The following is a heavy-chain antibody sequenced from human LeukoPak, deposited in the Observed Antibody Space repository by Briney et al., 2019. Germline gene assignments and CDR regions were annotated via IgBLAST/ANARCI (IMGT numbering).Heavy chain of an antibody. V-gene: IGHV3-7*01. CDR1: GFTFSRSW. CDR2: INQGGSVL. J-gene: IGHJ4*02. CDR3: AKLLGDVTTLDY. D-gene: IGHD3-16*01. Sequence: GGSLRLSCAGPGFTFSRSWMTCVRQAPGKGLGWVASINQGGSVLHYMDSVKGRFTISRDNAENSVFLQMNNLRAEDTAVYYCAKLLGDVTTLDYWGQGTQVTVSS.